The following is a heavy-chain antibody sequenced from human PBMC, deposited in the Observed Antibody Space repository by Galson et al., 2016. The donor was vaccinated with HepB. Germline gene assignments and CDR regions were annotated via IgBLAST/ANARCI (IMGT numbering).Heavy chain of an antibody. CDR1: GFTLESYG. CDR2: PSQDESNE. CDR3: TATNDYAWGSYRAPFDY. Sequence: SLRLSCAASGFTLESYGMHWVRQAPGKGLEWVAVPSQDESNEYSADSVKGRFTISRDNSKNTLYLQMNSLRAEETAVYYCTATNDYAWGSYRAPFDYWGQGALVTVSS. J-gene: IGHJ4*02. D-gene: IGHD3-16*02. V-gene: IGHV3-30*03.